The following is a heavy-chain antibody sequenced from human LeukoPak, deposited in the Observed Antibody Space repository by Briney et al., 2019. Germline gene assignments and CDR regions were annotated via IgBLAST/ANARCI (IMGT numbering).Heavy chain of an antibody. CDR3: ARGTIAAAGYYYFDY. V-gene: IGHV3-7*04. CDR2: IKQDGSEK. CDR1: GFTFSSYW. D-gene: IGHD6-13*01. Sequence: GGSLRLSCAASGFTFSSYWMSWVRQAPGKGLEWVANIKQDGSEKYYVDSVKGRFTISRDNAKNSLYLQMNSLRTEDTAVYYCARGTIAAAGYYYFDYWGQGTQVTVSS. J-gene: IGHJ4*02.